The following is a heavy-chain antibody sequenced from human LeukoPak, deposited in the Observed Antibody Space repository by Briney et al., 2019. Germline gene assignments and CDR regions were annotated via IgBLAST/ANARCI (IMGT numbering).Heavy chain of an antibody. Sequence: VASVKVSCKASGYTFTSYYMHWVRQAPGQGLEWMGWINTNTGNPTYAQGFTGRFVFSLDTSVSTAYLQISSLKAEDTAVYYCARGLGDSPYYYYYMDVWGKGTTVTVSS. CDR2: INTNTGNP. D-gene: IGHD2-21*02. CDR1: GYTFTSYY. V-gene: IGHV7-4-1*02. CDR3: ARGLGDSPYYYYYMDV. J-gene: IGHJ6*03.